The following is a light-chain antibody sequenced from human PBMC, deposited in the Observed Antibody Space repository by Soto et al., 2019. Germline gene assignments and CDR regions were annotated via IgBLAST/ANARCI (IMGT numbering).Light chain of an antibody. CDR1: QAIRND. CDR3: LHDYNYPLS. CDR2: AAS. J-gene: IGKJ4*01. Sequence: AIQMTQSPSSLSASVGDRVTITCRASQAIRNDLGWYQQKPGKAPKLLIYAASTLQSGVPSRFSGSGSGTDFTLTISSLQPEDFATYYCLHDYNYPLSFGGGTKVEIK. V-gene: IGKV1-6*01.